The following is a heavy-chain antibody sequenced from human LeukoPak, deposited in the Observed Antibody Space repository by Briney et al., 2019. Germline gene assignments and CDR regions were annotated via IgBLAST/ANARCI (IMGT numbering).Heavy chain of an antibody. CDR1: GYTFTGYY. J-gene: IGHJ6*03. Sequence: GASVKVSCKASGYTFTGYYMHWVRQAPGQGLEWMGWINPNSGGTNYVQKFQGRVTMTRDTSISTAYMELSRLRSDDTAVYYCARDGDSSGWYVGYYYYYYMDVWGKGTTVTVSS. CDR3: ARDGDSSGWYVGYYYYYYMDV. D-gene: IGHD6-19*01. V-gene: IGHV1-2*02. CDR2: INPNSGGT.